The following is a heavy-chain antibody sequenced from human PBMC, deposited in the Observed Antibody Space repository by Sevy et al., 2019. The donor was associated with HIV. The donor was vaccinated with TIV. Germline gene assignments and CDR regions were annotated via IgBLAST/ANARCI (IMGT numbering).Heavy chain of an antibody. J-gene: IGHJ4*02. CDR2: ISNSGTNI. D-gene: IGHD4-17*01. V-gene: IGHV3-48*03. CDR1: GFSFSRYG. Sequence: GGSLRLSCAASGFSFSRYGMNWVRQAPGKGLEWVASISNSGTNIYYSDSVRGRFTISRDTAKNSLYLQMNSLRAEDTAVYYCARDLPPSATTVAHFDYWGQGTLVTVSS. CDR3: ARDLPPSATTVAHFDY.